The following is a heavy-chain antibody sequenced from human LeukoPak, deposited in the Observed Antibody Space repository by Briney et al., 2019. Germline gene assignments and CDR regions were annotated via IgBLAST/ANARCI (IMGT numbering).Heavy chain of an antibody. D-gene: IGHD1-26*01. V-gene: IGHV3-53*04. J-gene: IGHJ3*02. CDR2: IYSGGST. CDR1: GFIVSSNY. Sequence: GGSLRLSCAASGFIVSSNYMNWVRQAPGKGMEWVSVIYSGGSTYYADSVKGRFTVFRHNSKNTLFLQMNSLRAEDTAVYYCAGIVGATDAFDIWGQGTMVTVSS. CDR3: AGIVGATDAFDI.